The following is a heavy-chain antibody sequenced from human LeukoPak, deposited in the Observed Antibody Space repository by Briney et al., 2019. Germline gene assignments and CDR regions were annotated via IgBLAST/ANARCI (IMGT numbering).Heavy chain of an antibody. J-gene: IGHJ3*02. D-gene: IGHD3-3*01. CDR1: GFTFTIFG. CDR3: ARTYDFGRGPPGDAFDN. CDR2: IDARSGIT. Sequence: GGSLRLSCAASGFTFTIFGLNWVRQAPGKGPERVSYIDARSGITYYADSVQGRFTLSRDNARESVFLQMDSLRVDDTAVYYCARTYDFGRGPPGDAFDNWGPGTWVIVSS. V-gene: IGHV3-48*01.